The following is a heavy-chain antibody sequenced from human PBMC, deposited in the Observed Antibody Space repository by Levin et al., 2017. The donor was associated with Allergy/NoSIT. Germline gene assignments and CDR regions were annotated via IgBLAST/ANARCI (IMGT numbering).Heavy chain of an antibody. D-gene: IGHD2-21*02. J-gene: IGHJ4*02. CDR1: GFSFNSYG. V-gene: IGHV3-23*01. CDR2: ISGSGGST. CDR3: AKDRNRMRLVVTAIDF. Sequence: GESLKISCAASGFSFNSYGMSWVRQAPGEGLEWVSVISGSGGSTYYADSVKGRFTISRDNSKNTLYLQMDSLRAEDTAVYYCAKDRNRMRLVVTAIDFWGQGTLVTVSS.